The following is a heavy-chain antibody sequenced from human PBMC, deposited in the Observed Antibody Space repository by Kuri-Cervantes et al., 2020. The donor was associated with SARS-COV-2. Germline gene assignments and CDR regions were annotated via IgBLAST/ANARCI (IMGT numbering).Heavy chain of an antibody. J-gene: IGHJ6*02. D-gene: IGHD6-13*01. CDR3: ASRVRSSWRCYYCYGFDD. CDR2: INYSGIT. CDR1: GGSISSSSYY. V-gene: IGHV4-39*01. Sequence: EPLTLTCTVSGGSISSSSYYWGWIRQPPGKGLEWIGSINYSGITNYNPSLKSRVTISVDTSKNQFSLKLSSVTAADTAVYYCASRVRSSWRCYYCYGFDDWGQGTTVTVSS.